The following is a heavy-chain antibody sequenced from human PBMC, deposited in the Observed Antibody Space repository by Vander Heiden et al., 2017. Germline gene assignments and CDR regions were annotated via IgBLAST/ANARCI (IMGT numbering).Heavy chain of an antibody. D-gene: IGHD3-3*01. CDR2: IFSSGTT. V-gene: IGHV4-59*11. J-gene: IGHJ2*01. CDR3: AGGWANECDYSYFDL. CDR1: GASISGHY. Sequence: QVRLQESGPGMVKPSETLSLTCTVPGASISGHYWRWIRQSPGEGLVWIGYIFSSGTTTCQPSLRSRINISLDRYKKQFSLKLNSVTAADTAVYCWAGGWANECDYSYFDLWGPGGLITVSS.